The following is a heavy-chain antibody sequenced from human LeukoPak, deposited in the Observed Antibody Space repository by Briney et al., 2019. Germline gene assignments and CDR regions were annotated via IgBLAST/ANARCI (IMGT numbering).Heavy chain of an antibody. CDR3: ARDNWLDPLYGMDV. CDR2: IYTSGST. J-gene: IGHJ6*02. Sequence: SETLSLTCTVSGGSISSYYWSWIRQPAGKGLEWIGRIYTSGSTNYNPSLKSRVTMSVNTSKNQFSLKLSSVTAADTAVYYCARDNWLDPLYGMDVWGQGTTVTVSS. V-gene: IGHV4-4*07. D-gene: IGHD1-20*01. CDR1: GGSISSYY.